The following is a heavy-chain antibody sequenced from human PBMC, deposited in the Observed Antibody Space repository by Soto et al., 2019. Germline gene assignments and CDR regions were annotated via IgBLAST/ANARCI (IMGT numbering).Heavy chain of an antibody. D-gene: IGHD3-10*01. J-gene: IGHJ5*02. Sequence: QVQLQESGPGLVKPSQTLSLTCTVSGGSISSGGYYWSWIRQHPGKGLEWIGYIYYTGNTYYNPSLRSRVTISEDTSKNQFSLKLRSVTAADTAVYYCARGEASMVRGVSNWFDPWGQGTLVTVSS. V-gene: IGHV4-31*03. CDR3: ARGEASMVRGVSNWFDP. CDR1: GGSISSGGYY. CDR2: IYYTGNT.